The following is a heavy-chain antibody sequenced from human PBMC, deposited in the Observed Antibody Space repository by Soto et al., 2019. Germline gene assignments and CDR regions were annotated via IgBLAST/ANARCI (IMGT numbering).Heavy chain of an antibody. CDR1: ESTVSRDW. Sequence: EVHLVESGGGLVQTGGSLRLSCAIFESTVSRDWMNWVRQAPGKGLEWVAHINQDGSEKYYVDSVKGRFTISRDNAKKSLYLQINSPRPADTAMYYCSGGVGDAFWGQGTLVTVSS. D-gene: IGHD1-26*01. CDR3: SGGVGDAF. J-gene: IGHJ4*02. V-gene: IGHV3-7*04. CDR2: INQDGSEK.